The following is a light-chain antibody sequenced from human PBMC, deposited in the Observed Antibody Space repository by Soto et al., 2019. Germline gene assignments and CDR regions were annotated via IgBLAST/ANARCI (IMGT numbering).Light chain of an antibody. CDR2: GAS. CDR1: QSVSSNY. J-gene: IGKJ1*01. Sequence: EIMLTRSPGTLSLSPGERATLSCMARQSVSSNYLAWYQHKSGQAPRLLLYGASSRATGIPDRFSGSGSGTDFTLTISRLEAEDFAVYYCQQYGSSPTWTFGQGTKVDIK. V-gene: IGKV3-20*01. CDR3: QQYGSSPTWT.